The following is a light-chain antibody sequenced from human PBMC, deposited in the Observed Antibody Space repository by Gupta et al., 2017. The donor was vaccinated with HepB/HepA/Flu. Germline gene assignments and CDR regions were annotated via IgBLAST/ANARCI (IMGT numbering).Light chain of an antibody. J-gene: IGLJ2*01. CDR1: SSNIGAGYD. V-gene: IGLV1-40*01. CDR3: QCSDSSLRGSV. CDR2: VNN. Sequence: QSVLTQPPSVSGAPGQRVTISCTGSSSNIGAGYDVHWYQQLPGTAPKPLIFVNNNRPSGVPDRFSGSKSGTSASLEITGLQAEDEADYYCQCSDSSLRGSVFGGGTKLTGL.